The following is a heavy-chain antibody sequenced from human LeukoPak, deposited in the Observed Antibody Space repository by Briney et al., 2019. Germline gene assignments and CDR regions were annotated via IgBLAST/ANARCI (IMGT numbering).Heavy chain of an antibody. V-gene: IGHV4-34*01. CDR3: ARGVTYYDFWSGYPPVINWFDP. Sequence: SETLSLTCAVYGGSFSGYYWSWIRQPPGKGLEWIGEINHSGSTNYDPSLKSRVTISVDTSKNQFSLKLSSVTAADTAVYYCARGVTYYDFWSGYPPVINWFDPWGQGTLVTVSS. D-gene: IGHD3-3*01. CDR1: GGSFSGYY. CDR2: INHSGST. J-gene: IGHJ5*02.